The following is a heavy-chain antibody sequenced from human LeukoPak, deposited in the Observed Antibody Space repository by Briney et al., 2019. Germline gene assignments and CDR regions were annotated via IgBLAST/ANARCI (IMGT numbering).Heavy chain of an antibody. CDR3: ARGLAATRSHDAFDI. J-gene: IGHJ3*02. CDR2: ISYDGSNK. CDR1: GFTFSSYG. V-gene: IGHV3-30*03. D-gene: IGHD2-15*01. Sequence: SGGSLRLSCAASGFTFSSYGMHWVRQAPGKGLEWVAVISYDGSNKFHADSVKGRFTVSRDNSKYTLYLQMNSLRAEDTAVYYCARGLAATRSHDAFDIWGQGTMVTVSS.